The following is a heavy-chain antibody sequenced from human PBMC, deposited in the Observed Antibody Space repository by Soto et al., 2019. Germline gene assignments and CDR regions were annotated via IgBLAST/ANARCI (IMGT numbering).Heavy chain of an antibody. D-gene: IGHD1-26*01. Sequence: QVQLVESGGGVVQPGRSLRLSCAVSGFIFSNHGMHWVRQAPGKGLEWVAVIWNDGSNKYYADSVKGRFTISRDNSKNTLYMQMNSLRVEDTAVYYCVRDHHSGSYHDYWGQGTLVTVSS. CDR3: VRDHHSGSYHDY. CDR2: IWNDGSNK. V-gene: IGHV3-33*01. J-gene: IGHJ4*02. CDR1: GFIFSNHG.